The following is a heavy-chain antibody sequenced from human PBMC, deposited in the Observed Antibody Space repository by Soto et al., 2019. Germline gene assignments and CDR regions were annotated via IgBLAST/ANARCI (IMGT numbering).Heavy chain of an antibody. V-gene: IGHV1-69*01. Sequence: QVQVVQSGVEVRRPGSSVKVSCKASGDTFKNCVISWVRQAPGQGLEWMGGIIPLFGTTDFAQRFQGRLTITTDESTTPAYMELSRLSSEDTATYYCAAELGFGKLSVVWGQGTTVIVSS. D-gene: IGHD3-10*01. CDR2: IIPLFGTT. J-gene: IGHJ6*02. CDR3: AAELGFGKLSVV. CDR1: GDTFKNCV.